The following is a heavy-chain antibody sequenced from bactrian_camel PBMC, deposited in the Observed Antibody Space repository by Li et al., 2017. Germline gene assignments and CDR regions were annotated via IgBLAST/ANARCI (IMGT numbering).Heavy chain of an antibody. CDR1: GFVFSDYA. D-gene: IGHD1*01. V-gene: IGHV3S67*01. Sequence: DVQLVESGGALVQPGGSLRLSCVGSGFVFSDYAITWVRQAPGKEIERVATISRGGATTYADSVKGRFTISRDDAKNTLYLQMNSLQTKDTATYYCAIAEQGATTMRRGQGTQVTVS. J-gene: IGHJ4*01. CDR2: ISRGGAT.